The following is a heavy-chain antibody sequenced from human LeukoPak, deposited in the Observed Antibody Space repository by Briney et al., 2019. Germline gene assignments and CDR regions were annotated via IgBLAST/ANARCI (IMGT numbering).Heavy chain of an antibody. Sequence: GGSLRLSCVASGFTFSSYVMHWVRQAPGKGLEWVAFIRYDGSNKYYADSVRGRFTISRDNSKTTLYLQMNSLRAEDTAVYYCAKEGGSQNYYYYYMDVWGKGTTVTVSS. D-gene: IGHD1-26*01. CDR1: GFTFSSYV. CDR3: AKEGGSQNYYYYYMDV. CDR2: IRYDGSNK. V-gene: IGHV3-30*02. J-gene: IGHJ6*03.